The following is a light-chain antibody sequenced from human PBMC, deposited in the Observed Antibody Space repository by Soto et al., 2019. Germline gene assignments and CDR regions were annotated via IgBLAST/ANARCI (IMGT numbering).Light chain of an antibody. V-gene: IGKV3D-20*02. Sequence: EIVLTQSPGTLSLSPGERATLSCRASQSVSSSYLAWYQQKPGQAPRLLIYGASSRATGIPDRFSGSGSGTDFTLTISSLEPEDFAVYYCQQRSNLITFGQGTRPAIK. CDR3: QQRSNLIT. CDR1: QSVSSSY. J-gene: IGKJ5*01. CDR2: GAS.